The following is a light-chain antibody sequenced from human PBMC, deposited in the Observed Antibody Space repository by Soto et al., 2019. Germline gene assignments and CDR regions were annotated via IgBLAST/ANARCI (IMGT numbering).Light chain of an antibody. CDR1: SSDVGGYNY. V-gene: IGLV2-14*01. CDR3: SSYTRSTPSVM. J-gene: IGLJ3*02. CDR2: EVN. Sequence: QSVLTQPASVSGSPGQSITISCTGTSSDVGGYNYVSWYQQHPGKVPKLMIYEVNIRPSGVSNRFSGSKSGNTASLTISGLQAEDEADYYCSSYTRSTPSVMFGGGTQRTVL.